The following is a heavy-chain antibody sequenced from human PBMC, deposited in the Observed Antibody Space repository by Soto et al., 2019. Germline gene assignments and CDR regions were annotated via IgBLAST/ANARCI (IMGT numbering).Heavy chain of an antibody. CDR2: INPSGGRT. CDR3: ARDYAGNSGDFDY. J-gene: IGHJ4*02. D-gene: IGHD6-13*01. V-gene: IGHV1-46*01. CDR1: GYSFTTYY. Sequence: GASVKVSCKASGYSFTTYYMHWVRQAPGQGLEWMGIINPSGGRTIYAQKFQGRVTMTSDTSTSTVYMELSSLRSDDTAVYHCARDYAGNSGDFDYWGQGTLVTVSS.